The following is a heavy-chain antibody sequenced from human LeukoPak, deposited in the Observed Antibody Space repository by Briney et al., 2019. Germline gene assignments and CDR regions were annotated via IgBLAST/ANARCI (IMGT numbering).Heavy chain of an antibody. V-gene: IGHV4-59*08. CDR1: GGSISRYY. J-gene: IGHJ6*03. D-gene: IGHD6-13*01. CDR2: IYYSGST. Sequence: PSETLSLTCTVSGGSISRYYWSWIRQPPGKGLEWIGYIYYSGSTNYNPSLKSRVTISVDTSKNQFSLKLSSVTAADTAVYYCARADYSSTWSHDYYYMDVWGKGTTVTVSS. CDR3: ARADYSSTWSHDYYYMDV.